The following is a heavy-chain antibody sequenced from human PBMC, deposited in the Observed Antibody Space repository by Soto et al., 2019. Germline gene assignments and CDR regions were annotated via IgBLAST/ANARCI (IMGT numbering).Heavy chain of an antibody. CDR2: ISWNSGSI. V-gene: IGHV3-9*01. Sequence: GGSLRLSCAASGFTFDDYAMHWVRQAPGKGLEWVSGISWNSGSIGYADSVKGRFTISRDNAKNSLYLQMNSLRAEDTALYYCAKDTGGELSFGLFDYWGQGTLVTVSS. D-gene: IGHD3-16*02. J-gene: IGHJ4*02. CDR1: GFTFDDYA. CDR3: AKDTGGELSFGLFDY.